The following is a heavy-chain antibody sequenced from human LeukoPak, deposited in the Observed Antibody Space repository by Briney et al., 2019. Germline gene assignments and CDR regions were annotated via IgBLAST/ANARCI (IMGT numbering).Heavy chain of an antibody. J-gene: IGHJ4*02. CDR1: GFTFSSYG. Sequence: GGSLRLSRAASGFTFSSYGMHWVRQAPGKGLEWVAFIRYDGSNKYYADSVKGRFTISRDNSKNTLYLQMNSLRAEDTAVYYCAKVRVVFNWNYAYYFDDWGQGTLVTVSS. V-gene: IGHV3-30*02. D-gene: IGHD1-7*01. CDR2: IRYDGSNK. CDR3: AKVRVVFNWNYAYYFDD.